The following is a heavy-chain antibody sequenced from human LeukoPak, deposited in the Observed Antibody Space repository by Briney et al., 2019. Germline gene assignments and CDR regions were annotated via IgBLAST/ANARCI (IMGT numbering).Heavy chain of an antibody. V-gene: IGHV3-7*01. CDR2: INEDGGEK. D-gene: IGHD3-22*01. Sequence: GGSLRLSCAASGFTFRKYWMSWVRQAPGKGLKWVANINEDGGEKYHVDSVKGRLTISRDNAKNSLYLQMNGLRAEDTAVYLCARRDTSGFYYYDYWGQGTLVTVSS. CDR1: GFTFRKYW. J-gene: IGHJ4*02. CDR3: ARRDTSGFYYYDY.